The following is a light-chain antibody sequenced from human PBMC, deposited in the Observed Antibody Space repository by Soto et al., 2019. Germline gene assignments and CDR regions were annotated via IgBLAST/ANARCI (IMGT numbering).Light chain of an antibody. J-gene: IGLJ1*01. Sequence: SYELTQPLSVSVALGQTARITCGGNNIGTKNVHWYQQKPGQASVLVIYRDCDRPSGIPERFSGSNSGNTATLTISRAQAGDEADYYCQVWDSSTGVFGTGTKVTVL. CDR3: QVWDSSTGV. V-gene: IGLV3-9*01. CDR2: RDC. CDR1: NIGTKN.